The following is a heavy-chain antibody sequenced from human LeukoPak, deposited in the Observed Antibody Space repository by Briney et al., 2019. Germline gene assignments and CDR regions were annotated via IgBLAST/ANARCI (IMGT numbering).Heavy chain of an antibody. D-gene: IGHD1-14*01. V-gene: IGHV3-23*01. J-gene: IGHJ4*02. Sequence: GGSLRLSCAASGFTFSKYIMNWVRQAPGKGLEWVSGLTGGGGGTSYADSVKGRFTISRDNSKNMLYLQMNSLRAEDTAVYYCAKDKGAVTGTFDYWGQGTLVTVSS. CDR1: GFTFSKYI. CDR2: LTGGGGGT. CDR3: AKDKGAVTGTFDY.